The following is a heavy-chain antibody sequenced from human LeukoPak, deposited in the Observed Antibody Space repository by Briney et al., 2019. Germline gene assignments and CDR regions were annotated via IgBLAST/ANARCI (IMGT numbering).Heavy chain of an antibody. CDR3: AGWSGELLSLFAF. Sequence: PSETLSLTCTVSGASITTYYWSWIRQPAGKGLEWIGSVYHSGITYYNPSLKSRVSISVDTSKNQFSMKLSSVTAADTATYYCAGWSGELLSLFAFWGQGTLVTVYS. CDR1: GASITTYY. J-gene: IGHJ4*02. CDR2: VYHSGIT. D-gene: IGHD3-10*01. V-gene: IGHV4-59*04.